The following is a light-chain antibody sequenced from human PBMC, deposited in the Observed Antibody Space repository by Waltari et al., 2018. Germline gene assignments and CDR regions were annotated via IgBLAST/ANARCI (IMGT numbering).Light chain of an antibody. CDR1: QTVMTTC. Sequence: EIVLTQSPGTLSXXXXXXXXXXXSAGQTVMTTCLASYQHNPGPAPTLLIYCASSRATGIPDRFSGSGSGTDFSLTISSLEPEDFAVYYCQQYDISPLTFGGGTKVEIK. V-gene: IGKV3-20*01. CDR3: QQYDISPLT. J-gene: IGKJ4*01. CDR2: CAS.